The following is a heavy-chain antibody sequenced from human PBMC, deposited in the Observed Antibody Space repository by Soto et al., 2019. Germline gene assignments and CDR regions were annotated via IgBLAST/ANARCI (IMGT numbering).Heavy chain of an antibody. CDR2: INHSGST. Sequence: SETLSLTCAVYGGSFSGYYWSWIRQPPGKGLEWIGEINHSGSTNYNPSLKSRVTISVDTSKNQFSLKLSSVTAADTAVYYCASAYYYYGMDVWRQGTTVTVSS. CDR1: GGSFSGYY. V-gene: IGHV4-34*01. J-gene: IGHJ6*02. CDR3: ASAYYYYGMDV.